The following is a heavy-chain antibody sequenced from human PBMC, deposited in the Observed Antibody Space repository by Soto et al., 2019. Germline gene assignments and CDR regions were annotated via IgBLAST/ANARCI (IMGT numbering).Heavy chain of an antibody. CDR2: INHSGST. Sequence: QVQLQQWGAGLLKPSETLSLTCAVYGGSFSGYYWSWIRQPPGKGLEWIGEINHSGSTNYNPSLKSRVTISVDTSKNQLSLKLSSVTAADTAVYYCARGRYYDYVWGSYRNWFDPWGQGTLVTVSS. CDR3: ARGRYYDYVWGSYRNWFDP. J-gene: IGHJ5*02. D-gene: IGHD3-16*02. CDR1: GGSFSGYY. V-gene: IGHV4-34*01.